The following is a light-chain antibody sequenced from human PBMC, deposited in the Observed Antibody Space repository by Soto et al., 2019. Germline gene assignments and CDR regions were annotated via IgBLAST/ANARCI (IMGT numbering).Light chain of an antibody. Sequence: QSALTQPASVSGSPGQSITISCTGTSSDVGGYNYVSWYQQQPGKAPKLLIYDVTNRPSGVSDRFSGSKSGNTASLTISGLPAEDEADYYCSSYTSSSTLVFGGGTKLTVL. V-gene: IGLV2-14*03. CDR1: SSDVGGYNY. CDR3: SSYTSSSTLV. J-gene: IGLJ2*01. CDR2: DVT.